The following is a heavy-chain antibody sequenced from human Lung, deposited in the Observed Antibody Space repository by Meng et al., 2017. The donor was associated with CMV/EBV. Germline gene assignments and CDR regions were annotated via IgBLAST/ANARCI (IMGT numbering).Heavy chain of an antibody. V-gene: IGHV3-23*03. CDR1: GFTFSDFA. Sequence: GGSLRLSCAASGFTFSDFAMSWVRQAPGKGLEWVSVIYSGGRSTSYADSVKGRFTISRDNSKNTLYLQMNRLRADDTAVYYCAKMYCGTTSCYICDFWGLGTLVTVSS. J-gene: IGHJ4*02. CDR3: AKMYCGTTSCYICDF. CDR2: IYSGGRST. D-gene: IGHD2-2*02.